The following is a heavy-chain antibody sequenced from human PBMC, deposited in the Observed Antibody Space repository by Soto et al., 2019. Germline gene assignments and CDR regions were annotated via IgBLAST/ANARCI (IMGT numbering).Heavy chain of an antibody. Sequence: GGSLRLSCAGSGFTFGDSYMSWICQAPGKGLEWLSYISPGSRYPAYADSVKGRFTISRDNAKRSLYLQMMSLTAEDTAIYYCVRGGGGGLFDPWGQGTMVTVSS. V-gene: IGHV3-11*06. CDR2: ISPGSRYP. CDR1: GFTFGDSY. CDR3: VRGGGGGLFDP. J-gene: IGHJ5*02. D-gene: IGHD2-15*01.